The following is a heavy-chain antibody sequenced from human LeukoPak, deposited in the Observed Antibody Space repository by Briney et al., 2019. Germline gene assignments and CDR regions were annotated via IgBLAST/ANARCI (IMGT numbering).Heavy chain of an antibody. V-gene: IGHV3-30-3*01. D-gene: IGHD1-7*01. CDR2: ISYDGSNK. CDR3: AKGPFFQNLYYFDY. CDR1: GFTFSSYA. Sequence: PGGSLRLSCAASGFTFSSYAMHWVRQAPGKGLEWVAVISYDGSNKYYADSVKGRFTISRDNSKNTLYLQMNSLRAEDTAVYYRAKGPFFQNLYYFDYWGQGTLVTVSS. J-gene: IGHJ4*02.